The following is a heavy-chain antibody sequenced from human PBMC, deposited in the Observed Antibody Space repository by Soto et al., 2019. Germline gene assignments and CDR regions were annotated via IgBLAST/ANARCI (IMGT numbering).Heavy chain of an antibody. Sequence: QLQLQDSGPGLVKPSETLSPPCPVPGASTISSSWSWIRRPPGKGLEGIGYIIYSGSTNYNPSLKSRVTISVDTSKNQFSLKLSSVTAADTAVYYCATATRGGCSGGSCYAPSGLDYWGQGTLVTVSS. CDR2: IIYSGST. D-gene: IGHD2-15*01. CDR1: GASTISSS. V-gene: IGHV4-59*01. J-gene: IGHJ4*02. CDR3: ATATRGGCSGGSCYAPSGLDY.